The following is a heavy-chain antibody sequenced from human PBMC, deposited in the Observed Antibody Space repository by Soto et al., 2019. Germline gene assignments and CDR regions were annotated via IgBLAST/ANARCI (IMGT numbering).Heavy chain of an antibody. CDR1: GFTFSDYY. V-gene: IGHV3-11*01. D-gene: IGHD4-17*01. CDR3: ARDVDADFRTDFDY. J-gene: IGHJ4*02. CDR2: ISGNGEII. Sequence: GGSLRLSCASSGFTFSDYYIHWIRRAPGKGLEWISYISGNGEIIQYAASARGRFTISRDNAENSVYLEMDSLRAEDTALYYCARDVDADFRTDFDYWGRGTLVTVSS.